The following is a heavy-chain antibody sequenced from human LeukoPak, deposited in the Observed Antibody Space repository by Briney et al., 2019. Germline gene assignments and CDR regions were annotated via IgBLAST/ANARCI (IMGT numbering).Heavy chain of an antibody. D-gene: IGHD5-24*01. V-gene: IGHV3-30*17. J-gene: IGHJ4*02. CDR1: EFKFSNYA. Sequence: GSLRLSCAVSEFKFSNYAMHWVRQPPGKGLEWVAVVSSHGNDGYYADSVRGRFTISRDNSKNTLYLQIDSLRLEDTAIYYCTRDAYNFNDFDYWGQGTLVTVSS. CDR2: VSSHGNDG. CDR3: TRDAYNFNDFDY.